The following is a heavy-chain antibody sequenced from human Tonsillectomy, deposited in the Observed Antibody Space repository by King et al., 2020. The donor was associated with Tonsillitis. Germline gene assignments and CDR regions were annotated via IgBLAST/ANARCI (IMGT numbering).Heavy chain of an antibody. V-gene: IGHV3-53*01. Sequence: QLVQSGGGLIQSGGSLRLSCAASGFTVRSNYMSWVRQAPGKGLEWVSGIYSGGSTYYADSVKGRFTISRDNSKNTLYIQMKSLRAEDTAVYYCARSITYGSGSYPPYYYGMDVWGQGTPVTVSS. CDR3: ARSITYGSGSYPPYYYGMDV. CDR2: IYSGGST. D-gene: IGHD3-10*01. CDR1: GFTVRSNY. J-gene: IGHJ6*02.